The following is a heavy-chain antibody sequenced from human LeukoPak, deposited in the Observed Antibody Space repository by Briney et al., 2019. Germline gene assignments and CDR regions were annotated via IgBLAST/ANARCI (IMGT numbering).Heavy chain of an antibody. CDR2: IYTSGST. D-gene: IGHD2-2*02. CDR1: GGSISSYY. J-gene: IGHJ3*02. CDR3: ARERKDIVVVPAAIRGNYYGSGSYYPGAFDI. Sequence: SETLSLTCTVSGGSISSYYRSWIRQPAGKGLEWIGRIYTSGSTNYNPSLKSRVTMSVDTPKNQFSLKLRSVTAADTAVYYCARERKDIVVVPAAIRGNYYGSGSYYPGAFDIWGQGTMVTVSS. V-gene: IGHV4-4*07.